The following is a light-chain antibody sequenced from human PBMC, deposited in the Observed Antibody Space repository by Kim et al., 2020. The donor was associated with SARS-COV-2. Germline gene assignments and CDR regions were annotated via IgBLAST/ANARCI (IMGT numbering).Light chain of an antibody. V-gene: IGKV3-20*01. Sequence: QSVSSSYLAWYQQKPGQAPRLLIYGASSRATGIPDRFSGSGSGTDFTLTISRLEPEDFAVYYCQQYGSSFGPGTKVDIK. CDR1: QSVSSSY. J-gene: IGKJ3*01. CDR2: GAS. CDR3: QQYGSS.